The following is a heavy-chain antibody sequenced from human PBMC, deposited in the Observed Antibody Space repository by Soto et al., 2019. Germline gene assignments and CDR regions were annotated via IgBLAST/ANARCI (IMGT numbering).Heavy chain of an antibody. Sequence: QVQLVESGGGVVQPGRSLRLSCAASGFTFSTYAMFWVRQAPGKGLEWVAIISYDGSNKYYADSVKGRFTISRDNSKNTLYLQMNSLRAEDTAVYYCARVYGRYFASAFDYWGQGTLVTVSS. CDR3: ARVYGRYFASAFDY. V-gene: IGHV3-30-3*01. CDR2: ISYDGSNK. J-gene: IGHJ4*02. CDR1: GFTFSTYA. D-gene: IGHD3-9*01.